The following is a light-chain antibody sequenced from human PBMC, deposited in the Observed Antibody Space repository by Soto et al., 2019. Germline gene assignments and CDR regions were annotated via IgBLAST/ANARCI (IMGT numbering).Light chain of an antibody. Sequence: DIVLTQSPCTLSLSAGERGSLSCRASQRVSSNQLAWSQQKPGQPPRLLLYNTASRATGIPDRFSGSGSGTDFTLTISSLEPEDFAVYYCQHYGSSQTFGQGTRPEIK. CDR1: QRVSSNQ. CDR3: QHYGSSQT. CDR2: NTA. V-gene: IGKV3-20*01. J-gene: IGKJ5*01.